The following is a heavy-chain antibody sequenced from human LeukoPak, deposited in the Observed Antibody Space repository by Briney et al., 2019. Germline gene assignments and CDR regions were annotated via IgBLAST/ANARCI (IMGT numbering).Heavy chain of an antibody. CDR1: GYSFTGYF. Sequence: ASVKVSCKASGYSFTGYFIHWVRQAPGQGLGWMCCIEPNSGDTKYAQKFQGRVSMPRDTSTRTAYMEVSRLRSDDTAVYFCARSGSTGYSLDYWGQGTLVTVSS. CDR2: IEPNSGDT. V-gene: IGHV1-2*02. J-gene: IGHJ4*02. CDR3: ARSGSTGYSLDY. D-gene: IGHD3-22*01.